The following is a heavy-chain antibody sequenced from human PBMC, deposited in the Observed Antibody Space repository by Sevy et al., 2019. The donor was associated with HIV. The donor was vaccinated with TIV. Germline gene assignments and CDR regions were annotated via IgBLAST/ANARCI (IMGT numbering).Heavy chain of an antibody. J-gene: IGHJ4*02. CDR1: GYTFTGYY. CDR2: INPNSGGT. D-gene: IGHD3-22*01. Sequence: ASVKVSCKASGYTFTGYYIHWVRQAPGQGLEWMGWINPNSGGTYFAKKFQDSVTMTTDTSVNTAYMELRSLRFDDTVVYYCARMGDYYDSSGYYPLKFWGQGTLVTVSS. V-gene: IGHV1-2*02. CDR3: ARMGDYYDSSGYYPLKF.